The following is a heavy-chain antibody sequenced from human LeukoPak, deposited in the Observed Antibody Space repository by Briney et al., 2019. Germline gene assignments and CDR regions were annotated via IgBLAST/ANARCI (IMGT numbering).Heavy chain of an antibody. CDR1: GGSTSSYY. CDR2: IFYSGNT. V-gene: IGHV4-59*01. CDR3: ARHYDRSGRFDY. D-gene: IGHD3-22*01. Sequence: SETLSLTCTVSGGSTSSYYWSWVRQPPGKGLEWIGYIFYSGNTNYTPSLKSRVTISVDTSKNQFSLKLRSVTAADTAVYYCARHYDRSGRFDYWGQGTLVTVSS. J-gene: IGHJ4*02.